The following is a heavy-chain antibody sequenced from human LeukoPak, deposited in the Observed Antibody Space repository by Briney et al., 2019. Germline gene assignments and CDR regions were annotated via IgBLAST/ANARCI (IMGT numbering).Heavy chain of an antibody. CDR2: INHSGST. CDR1: GGSFSGYY. V-gene: IGHV4-34*01. J-gene: IGHJ3*02. CDR3: ARDTHYDFWSGQHDAFDI. D-gene: IGHD3-3*01. Sequence: SETLSLTCAVYGGSFSGYYWSWIRQPPGKGLEWIGEINHSGSTNYNPSLKSRVTISVDTSKNQFSLKLSSVTAADTAVYYCARDTHYDFWSGQHDAFDIWGQGTMVTVSS.